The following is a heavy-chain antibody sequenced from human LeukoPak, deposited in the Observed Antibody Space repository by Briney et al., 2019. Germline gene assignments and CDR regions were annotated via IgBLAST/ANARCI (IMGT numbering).Heavy chain of an antibody. CDR1: GFTFSSYA. CDR2: ISYDGSNK. Sequence: GGSLRLSCSASGFTFSSYAMHWVRQAPGKGLEWVAVISYDGSNKYYADSVKGRFTISRDNSKNTLYLQMNSLRAEDAAVYYCAKDVSWNWFDPWGQGTLVTVSS. V-gene: IGHV3-30-3*02. J-gene: IGHJ5*01. CDR3: AKDVSWNWFDP.